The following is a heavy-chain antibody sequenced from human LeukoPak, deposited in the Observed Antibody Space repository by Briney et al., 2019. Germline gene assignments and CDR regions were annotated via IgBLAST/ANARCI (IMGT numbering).Heavy chain of an antibody. CDR2: IYWNDDK. J-gene: IGHJ5*02. V-gene: IGHV2-5*01. CDR1: GFSFSGGGVG. CDR3: AHKINYRDWFDP. D-gene: IGHD5-24*01. Sequence: SGPTLVKPTQTLTLTCTFSGFSFSGGGVGVGWIRQPPGKALEWVALIYWNDDKRYSPSLKPRLTITKDTSKNQVVLAMTNMDPVDTATYFCAHKINYRDWFDPWGQGTLVTVSS.